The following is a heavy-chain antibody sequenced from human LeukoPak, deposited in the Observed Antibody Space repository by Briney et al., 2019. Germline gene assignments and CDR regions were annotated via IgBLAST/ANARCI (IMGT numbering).Heavy chain of an antibody. Sequence: PSQTLSLTCTVSGDSIDSGVNYWNSIRQLPGKGLEWIGYIYYSGSTYYNPSLKSRLTISVDTSKNQFSLKLSSVTAADTDIYYCGRLHYNNYLMDVWSKGSTVTVSS. D-gene: IGHD4-11*01. CDR1: GDSIDSGVNY. CDR2: IYYSGST. CDR3: GRLHYNNYLMDV. J-gene: IGHJ6*03. V-gene: IGHV4-31*03.